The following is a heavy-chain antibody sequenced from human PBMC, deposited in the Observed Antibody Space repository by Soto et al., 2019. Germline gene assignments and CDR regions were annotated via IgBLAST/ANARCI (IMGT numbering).Heavy chain of an antibody. D-gene: IGHD7-27*01. CDR2: ISYDGSNK. CDR1: GFTFSSYG. Sequence: QVQLVESGGGVVQPGRSLRLSCAASGFTFSSYGMHWVRQAPGKGLEWVAVISYDGSNKYYADSVKGRFTISRDNSENTLYLQMNSLRAEDTAVYYCAKDLGHGGRSAFDIWGQGTMVPVSS. CDR3: AKDLGHGGRSAFDI. J-gene: IGHJ3*02. V-gene: IGHV3-30*18.